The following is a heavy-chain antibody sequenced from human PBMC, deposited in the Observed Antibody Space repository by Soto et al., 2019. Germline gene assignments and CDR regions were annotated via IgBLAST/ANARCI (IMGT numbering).Heavy chain of an antibody. CDR3: ARAPKVSGSSQTRPDF. D-gene: IGHD6-6*01. CDR1: SGSFSGYY. Sequence: NPSETLSLTCSIYSGSFSGYYWSWIRQPPGKGLEWIGEISQGGNTNYSPSLKSRVSISIDTSKKQFSLNLASVSAADTAVYYCARAPKVSGSSQTRPDFWGQGTLVTVSS. V-gene: IGHV4-34*01. CDR2: ISQGGNT. J-gene: IGHJ4*02.